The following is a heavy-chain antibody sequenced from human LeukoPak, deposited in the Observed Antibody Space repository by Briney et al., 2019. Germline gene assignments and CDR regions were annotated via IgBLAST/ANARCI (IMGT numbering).Heavy chain of an antibody. V-gene: IGHV3-30*02. CDR1: GFSFNLFG. CDR2: IRSDGTHE. CDR3: AKDPENNGYSDGSFDY. J-gene: IGHJ4*02. D-gene: IGHD3-22*01. Sequence: GGSLRLSCTASGFSFNLFGMYWVRQAPGKGLEWVAFIRSDGTHEKYGDSVKGRFTISRDNSKNTLYLLMNSLRGKDTAIYYCAKDPENNGYSDGSFDYWGQGTLVSVSS.